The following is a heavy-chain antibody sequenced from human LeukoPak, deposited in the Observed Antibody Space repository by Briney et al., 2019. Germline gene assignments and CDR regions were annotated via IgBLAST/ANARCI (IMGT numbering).Heavy chain of an antibody. D-gene: IGHD6-19*01. CDR2: IRYDGSHK. J-gene: IGHJ4*02. CDR3: AKDLSRIAVAQRGY. V-gene: IGHV3-30*02. Sequence: GGSLRLSCAASGFTFSSNAMHWVRRAPGKGLEWVAFIRYDGSHKYYAASVKGRFTISRDNSNNTLYLQMNSLRAEDTAVYYCAKDLSRIAVAQRGYWGQGTLVTVSS. CDR1: GFTFSSNA.